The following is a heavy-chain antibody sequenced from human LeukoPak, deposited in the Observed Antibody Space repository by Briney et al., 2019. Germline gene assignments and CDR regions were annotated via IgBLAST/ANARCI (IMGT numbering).Heavy chain of an antibody. CDR2: MWSDGSNR. CDR1: GFTFSNYD. V-gene: IGHV3-30*02. Sequence: GGSLRLSCAASGFTFSNYDIHWVRQAPGKGLEWVAFMWSDGSNRYYADSVKGRFTISRDNSKNTLYLQMNSLRAEDTAVYYCAKDAYYYGSGSYYRAIYFDYWGQGTLVTVSS. D-gene: IGHD3-10*01. J-gene: IGHJ4*02. CDR3: AKDAYYYGSGSYYRAIYFDY.